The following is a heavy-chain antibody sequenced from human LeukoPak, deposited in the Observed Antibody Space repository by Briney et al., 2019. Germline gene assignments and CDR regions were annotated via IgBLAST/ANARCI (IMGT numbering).Heavy chain of an antibody. J-gene: IGHJ6*02. CDR2: MHYSGST. CDR1: GGSIISGSYY. CDR3: ARRPGNKQQQVYYYYGVDV. V-gene: IGHV4-39*01. D-gene: IGHD6-13*01. Sequence: PSETLSLTCSVSGGSIISGSYYWGWIRQPPGKGLEWIGSMHYSGSTYYSPSLKSRVTMSADTSKNQFSLKLNSVTAADTGVYYCARRPGNKQQQVYYYYGVDVWGPGTTVIVSS.